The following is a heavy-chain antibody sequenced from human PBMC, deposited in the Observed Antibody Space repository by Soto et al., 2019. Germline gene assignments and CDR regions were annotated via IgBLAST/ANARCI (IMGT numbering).Heavy chain of an antibody. D-gene: IGHD3-10*01. CDR2: ISYDGSNK. CDR3: AKDLGKYYGSGSYHGPQRYYYYGMDV. V-gene: IGHV3-30*18. J-gene: IGHJ6*02. Sequence: PGGSLRLSCAASGFTFSSYGMHWVRQAPGKGLEWVAVISYDGSNKYYEDSVKGRFTISRDNSKNTLYLQMNSLRAEDTAVYYCAKDLGKYYGSGSYHGPQRYYYYGMDVWGQGTTVTVSS. CDR1: GFTFSSYG.